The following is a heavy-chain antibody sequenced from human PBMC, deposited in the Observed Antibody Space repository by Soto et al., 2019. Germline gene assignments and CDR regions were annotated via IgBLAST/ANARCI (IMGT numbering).Heavy chain of an antibody. CDR1: GGTFRIYA. CDR2: IIPIFGTA. V-gene: IGHV1-69*13. CDR3: AREIELTGLRWFDP. D-gene: IGHD3-9*01. J-gene: IGHJ5*02. Sequence: SVNVSCPASGGTFRIYAIIWVRQAPGQGLEWMGGIIPIFGTANYAQKFQGRVTITADESTSTAYMELSSLRSEDTAVYYCAREIELTGLRWFDPWGQGTLVTVSS.